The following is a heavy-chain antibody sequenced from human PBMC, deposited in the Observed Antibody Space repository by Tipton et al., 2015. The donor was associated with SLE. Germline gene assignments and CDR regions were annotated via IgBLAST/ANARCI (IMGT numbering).Heavy chain of an antibody. CDR3: AREAWGHAFDI. D-gene: IGHD2-21*01. CDR1: GGSISSYY. J-gene: IGHJ3*02. Sequence: LRLSCTVSGGSISSYYWSWFRQPPGKGLEWIGYIYYSGSTNHNPSLKSRVTISVDTSKNQFSLKLSSVTAADTAVYYCAREAWGHAFDIWGQGTMVTVSS. CDR2: IYYSGST. V-gene: IGHV4-59*01.